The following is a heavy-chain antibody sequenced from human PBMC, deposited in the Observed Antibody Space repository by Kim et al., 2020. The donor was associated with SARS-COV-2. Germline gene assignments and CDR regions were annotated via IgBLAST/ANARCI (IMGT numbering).Heavy chain of an antibody. J-gene: IGHJ4*02. D-gene: IGHD3-3*01. CDR3: ARDPTYDFWSGYSRSFDY. Sequence: KGRITITSDNANNSLYLQMNSLRDEDTAVYYCARDPTYDFWSGYSRSFDYWGQGTLVTVSS. V-gene: IGHV3-48*02.